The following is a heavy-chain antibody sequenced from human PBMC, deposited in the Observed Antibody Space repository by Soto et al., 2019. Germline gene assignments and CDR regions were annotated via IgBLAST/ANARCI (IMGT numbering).Heavy chain of an antibody. CDR2: ISYDGGTK. CDR1: GFTFSTYT. V-gene: IGHV3-30*09. D-gene: IGHD7-27*01. CDR3: ARDLSWGSNWYYYMEV. J-gene: IGHJ6*03. Sequence: GGSLRLSCAASGFTFSTYTMHWVRQAPGKGLEWVTLISYDGGTKYYTDSVRGRVAVSRDNSQNTLYLQMDSLTAEDTALYYCARDLSWGSNWYYYMEVWGKGTSVTVSS.